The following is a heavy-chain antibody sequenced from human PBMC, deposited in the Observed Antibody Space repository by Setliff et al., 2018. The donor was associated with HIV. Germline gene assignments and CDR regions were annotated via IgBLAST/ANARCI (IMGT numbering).Heavy chain of an antibody. Sequence: ASVKVSCKGSGYRFMSYGFTWVRQAPGQGLEWVGWINSYLAETKYAQNLQGSLTLTTDTSTNTAFMELRSLTSDDTAVYYCAREVDGVELDHWGQGSLVTVSS. V-gene: IGHV1-18*01. J-gene: IGHJ4*02. CDR2: INSYLAET. CDR1: GYRFMSYG. CDR3: AREVDGVELDH.